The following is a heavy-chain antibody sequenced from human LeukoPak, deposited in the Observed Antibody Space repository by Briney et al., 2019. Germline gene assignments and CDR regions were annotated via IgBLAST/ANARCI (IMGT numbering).Heavy chain of an antibody. CDR2: IYYSGST. CDR3: ARAGYYYDSSGYYLFDY. CDR1: GGSISSGGYY. J-gene: IGHJ4*02. D-gene: IGHD3-22*01. Sequence: PSETLSLTCTVSGGSISSGGYYWSWIRQHPGKGLEWIGYIYYSGSTYYNPSHKSRVTISVDTSKNQFSLKLSSVTAADTAVYYCARAGYYYDSSGYYLFDYWGQGTLVTVSS. V-gene: IGHV4-31*03.